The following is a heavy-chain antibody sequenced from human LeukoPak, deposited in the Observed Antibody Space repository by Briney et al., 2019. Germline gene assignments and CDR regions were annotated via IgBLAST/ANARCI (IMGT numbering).Heavy chain of an antibody. CDR3: ARVRRRYYDSSGLYYFDY. V-gene: IGHV4-39*01. CDR1: GGSISVSSYY. D-gene: IGHD3-22*01. J-gene: IGHJ4*02. Sequence: PSETLSLTCTVSGGSISVSSYYWAWIRQPPGKGLEWIGSIYHSGSTYYKPSLKSRVTISVDTSKNQFSLKLISVTAADTAVYYSARVRRRYYDSSGLYYFDYWGQGSLVTVSS. CDR2: IYHSGST.